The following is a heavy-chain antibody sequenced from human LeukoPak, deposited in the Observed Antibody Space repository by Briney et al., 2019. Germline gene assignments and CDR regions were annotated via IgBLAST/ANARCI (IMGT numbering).Heavy chain of an antibody. CDR2: ISHSGST. CDR3: ARGANYNWDS. V-gene: IGHV4-4*02. J-gene: IGHJ4*02. D-gene: IGHD1-20*01. Sequence: SETLSLTCTVSGDSISSHKWWWCWVRQPPGKGLEWIGEISHSGSTSYNPSLKSRVTIAADMSKNQFSLSLTSVTAADTAVYYCARGANYNWDSWGQGTLVTVSS. CDR1: GDSISSHKW.